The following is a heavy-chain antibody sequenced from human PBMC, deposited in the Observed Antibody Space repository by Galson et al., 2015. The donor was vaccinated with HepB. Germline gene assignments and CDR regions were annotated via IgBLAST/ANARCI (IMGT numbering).Heavy chain of an antibody. CDR1: GGSISKSNW. D-gene: IGHD5-12*01. J-gene: IGHJ4*02. CDR3: ARDPHSGNDLDEY. V-gene: IGHV4-4*02. Sequence: ETLSLTCTVSGGSISKSNWWSWVRQPPGKGLEWIGEYYQTRTTNYNPSLQSRVTISVDKSKNQISLKLNSVTAADTAVYYCARDPHSGNDLDEYWGRGTLVTVSS. CDR2: YYQTRTT.